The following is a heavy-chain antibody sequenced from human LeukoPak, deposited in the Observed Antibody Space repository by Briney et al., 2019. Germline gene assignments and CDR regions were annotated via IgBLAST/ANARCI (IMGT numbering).Heavy chain of an antibody. CDR3: ARDVDYCGMDV. J-gene: IGHJ6*02. D-gene: IGHD2-15*01. CDR1: GDGVSSNSAA. V-gene: IGHV6-1*01. Sequence: SQTLSLTCAISGDGVSSNSAAWNWIRQSPSGGLEWLGRTYYRSKWYNDYAVSVRSRITDNPDPSKNQSSLQLNSVTPEDTAVYYCARDVDYCGMDVWGQGTTVTVSS. CDR2: TYYRSKWYN.